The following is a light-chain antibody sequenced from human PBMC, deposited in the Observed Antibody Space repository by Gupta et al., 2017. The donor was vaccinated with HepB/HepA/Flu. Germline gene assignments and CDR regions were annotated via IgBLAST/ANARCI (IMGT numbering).Light chain of an antibody. V-gene: IGKV1-5*03. CDR3: QQYNNYFMCS. J-gene: IGKJ2*04. Sequence: DIQMTQSPSTLSASVGDRVTITCRASQNINNWLAWYQQKPGKAPKLLIYKASNLESGVPSRFSGSGSGTEFTLTISSLQPDDFATYYCQQYNNYFMCSLGQGTKLEIK. CDR2: KAS. CDR1: QNINNW.